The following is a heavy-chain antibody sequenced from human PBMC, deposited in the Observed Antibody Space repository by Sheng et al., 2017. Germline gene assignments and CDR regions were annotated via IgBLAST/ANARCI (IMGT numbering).Heavy chain of an antibody. J-gene: IGHJ4*02. V-gene: IGHV4-39*07. CDR2: IYYSGST. CDR1: GGSISSSSYY. CDR3: ARDFXNSPLYYFDY. D-gene: IGHD2-15*01. Sequence: QLQLQESGPGLVKPSETLSLTCTVSGGSISSSSYYWGWIRQPPGKGLEWIGSIYYSGSTYYNPSLKSRVTISVDTSKNQFSLKLSSVTAADTAVYYCARDFXNSPLYYFDYWGQGTLVHRLL.